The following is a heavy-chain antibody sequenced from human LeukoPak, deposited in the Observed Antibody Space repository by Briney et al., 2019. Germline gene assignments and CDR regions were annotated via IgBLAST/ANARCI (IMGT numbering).Heavy chain of an antibody. V-gene: IGHV3-21*01. CDR3: ARVRGKSGSGNLFDY. CDR2: ISSSSSYI. Sequence: PGGSLRLSCAASGFTFSSYSMNWVRQAPGKGLEWVSSISSSSSYIYYADSVKGRFTISRDNAKNSLYLQMNSLRAEDTAVYYCARVRGKSGSGNLFDYWGQGTLVTVSS. D-gene: IGHD3-10*01. J-gene: IGHJ4*02. CDR1: GFTFSSYS.